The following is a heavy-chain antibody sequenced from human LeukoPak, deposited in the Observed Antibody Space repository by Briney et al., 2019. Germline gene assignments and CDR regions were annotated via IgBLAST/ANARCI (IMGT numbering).Heavy chain of an antibody. Sequence: GGSLRLSCRTSGFTFGDYALSWFRQAPGKGLEWVGFIRSKSYGGTAEYAASVKDRFTIPRDDSTRIAYLQMKSLKTEDTGVYYCGRAPRPVAWNWFDPWGQGTLVTVSS. CDR2: IRSKSYGGTA. J-gene: IGHJ5*02. V-gene: IGHV3-49*03. CDR3: GRAPRPVAWNWFDP. CDR1: GFTFGDYA. D-gene: IGHD2-15*01.